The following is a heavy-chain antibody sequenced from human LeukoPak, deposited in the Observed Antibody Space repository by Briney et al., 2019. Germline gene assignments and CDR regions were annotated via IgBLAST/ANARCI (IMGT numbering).Heavy chain of an antibody. J-gene: IGHJ4*02. D-gene: IGHD4-17*01. CDR3: ASLEGYGDYCDY. V-gene: IGHV4-39*01. CDR2: IYYSGST. CDR1: GGSISSSSYY. Sequence: PSVTLSLTCTVSGGSISSSSYYWGWIRQPPGKGLEWIGSIYYSGSTYYNPSLKSRVTISVDTSKNQFSLKLSSVTAADTAVYYCASLEGYGDYCDYWGQGTLVTVSS.